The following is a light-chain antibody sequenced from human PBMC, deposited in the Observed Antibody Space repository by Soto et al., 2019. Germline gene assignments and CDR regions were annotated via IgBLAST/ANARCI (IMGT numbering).Light chain of an antibody. CDR1: QSISSY. Sequence: DIQMTQSPSSLSASVGDRVTITCRASQSISSYLNWYQQKPGKAPKLLIYAASSLQSGVPSRFSGSGSGTDFTLTIRSLQPEDFATYYCQQSSSTPRTFGQGTKVEIK. J-gene: IGKJ1*01. CDR2: AAS. V-gene: IGKV1-39*01. CDR3: QQSSSTPRT.